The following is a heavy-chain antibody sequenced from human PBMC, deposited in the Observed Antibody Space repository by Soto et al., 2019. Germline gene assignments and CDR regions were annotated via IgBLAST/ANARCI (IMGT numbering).Heavy chain of an antibody. CDR3: ARGIVSAAPIPD. Sequence: QVQLVQSGAEVKKPGASVKVSCKASGYTFHTYGISWVRQDPGQGLEWMGWISAYNGKTNYAQKFQGRVTMTTETYTTTSYMELRSLRSDDTAVYYGARGIVSAAPIPDWGQGTMVTVSS. CDR1: GYTFHTYG. J-gene: IGHJ4*02. V-gene: IGHV1-18*01. D-gene: IGHD2-2*01. CDR2: ISAYNGKT.